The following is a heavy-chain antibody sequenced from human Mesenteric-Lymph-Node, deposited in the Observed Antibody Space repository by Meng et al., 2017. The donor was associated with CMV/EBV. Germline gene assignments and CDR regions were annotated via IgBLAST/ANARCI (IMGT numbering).Heavy chain of an antibody. CDR3: ARRPAANYYNFNAMDV. Sequence: GESLKISCAASGFTFSSYWVHWVRQAPGKGLVWVSRINRDGSSTSYADSVKCRFTISRDNAKNTLYLQMNSLSADDTAMYYCARRPAANYYNFNAMDVWGQGTTVTVSS. J-gene: IGHJ6*02. CDR2: INRDGSST. V-gene: IGHV3-74*01. D-gene: IGHD2-2*01. CDR1: GFTFSSYW.